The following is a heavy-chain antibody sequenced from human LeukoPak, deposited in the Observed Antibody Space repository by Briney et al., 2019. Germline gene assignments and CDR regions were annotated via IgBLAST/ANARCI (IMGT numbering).Heavy chain of an antibody. CDR2: IYYSGST. CDR1: GGSISSDDYY. D-gene: IGHD4-17*01. Sequence: PSETLSLTCTVSGGSISSDDYYWSWIRQPPGKGLEWIGYIYYSGSTYYNPSLKSRVTLSVDTSKNQFSLKLSSVTAADRAVYYCAREQEGVTRDDAFDIWGQGTMVTVSS. V-gene: IGHV4-30-4*01. J-gene: IGHJ3*02. CDR3: AREQEGVTRDDAFDI.